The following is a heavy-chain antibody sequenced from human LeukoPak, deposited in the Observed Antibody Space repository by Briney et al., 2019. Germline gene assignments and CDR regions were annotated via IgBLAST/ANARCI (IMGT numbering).Heavy chain of an antibody. D-gene: IGHD3-10*01. Sequence: PGGSLRLSCAASGFTFSSYSMNWVRQAPGKGLEWVSYTSSSSSTIYYVDSVKGRFTISRDNAKNSLYLQMNSLRAEDTAVYYCARGTGVLLWFGERLNWFDPWGQGTLVTVSS. CDR3: ARGTGVLLWFGERLNWFDP. CDR1: GFTFSSYS. CDR2: TSSSSSTI. J-gene: IGHJ5*02. V-gene: IGHV3-48*01.